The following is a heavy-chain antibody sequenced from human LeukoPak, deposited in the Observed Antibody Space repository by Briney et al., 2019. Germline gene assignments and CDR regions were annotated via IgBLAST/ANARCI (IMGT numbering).Heavy chain of an antibody. J-gene: IGHJ4*02. CDR1: GVTFSSYV. CDR3: ARHCGDVCYSDFDY. Sequence: GGSLRLSCEASGVTFSSYVMSWVRQAPGKGLEWVSTFSGSGVSTYYAGSVKGRFTISRDNSKNTLYLQMNSLRAEDTAIYYCARHCGDVCYSDFDYWGQGTLVTVSS. D-gene: IGHD2-21*02. V-gene: IGHV3-23*01. CDR2: FSGSGVST.